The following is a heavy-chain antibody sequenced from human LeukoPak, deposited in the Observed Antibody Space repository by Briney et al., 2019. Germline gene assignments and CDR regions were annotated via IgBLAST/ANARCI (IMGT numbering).Heavy chain of an antibody. CDR3: ARDGDCYDSSGKMYYFDY. V-gene: IGHV3-48*03. CDR2: ISSSGSTI. D-gene: IGHD3-22*01. J-gene: IGHJ4*02. CDR1: GFTFSSYE. Sequence: GGSLRLSCAASGFTFSSYEMNWVRQAPGKGLEWVSYISSSGSTIYYADSVKGRFTVSRDNAKNSLYLQMNSLRAEDTAVYYCARDGDCYDSSGKMYYFDYWGQGTLVTVSS.